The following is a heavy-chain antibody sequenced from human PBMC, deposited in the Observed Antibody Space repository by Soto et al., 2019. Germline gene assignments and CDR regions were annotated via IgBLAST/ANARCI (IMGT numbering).Heavy chain of an antibody. CDR1: RFTVSSNY. J-gene: IGHJ4*02. V-gene: IGHV3-66*01. Sequence: EVQLVESGGGLVQPGGSLRLSCAASRFTVSSNYMSWVRQAPGKGLEWVSVIYSGGSTYYADSVKGRFTISRDNSKNTLYLQMNSLRAEDTAVYYCARERENTVTTFWGQGTLVTVSS. CDR2: IYSGGST. D-gene: IGHD4-17*01. CDR3: ARERENTVTTF.